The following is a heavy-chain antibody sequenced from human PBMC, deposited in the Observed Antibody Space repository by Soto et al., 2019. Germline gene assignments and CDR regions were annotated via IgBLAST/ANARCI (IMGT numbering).Heavy chain of an antibody. CDR3: ARNGGLLWFGELSQDYYYGMDV. Sequence: SETLSLTCAVSGGSISSSNWWSWVRQPPGKGLEWIGEIYHSGSTNYNPSLKSRVTISVDKSKNQFSLKLSSVTAADTAVYYCARNGGLLWFGELSQDYYYGMDVWGQGTTVTVSS. V-gene: IGHV4-4*02. CDR1: GGSISSSNW. D-gene: IGHD3-10*01. CDR2: IYHSGST. J-gene: IGHJ6*02.